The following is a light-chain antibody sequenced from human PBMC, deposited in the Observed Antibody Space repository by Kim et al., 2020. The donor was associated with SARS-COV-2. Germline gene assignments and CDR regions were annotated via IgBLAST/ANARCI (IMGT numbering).Light chain of an antibody. Sequence: VALGQTVSITCQGDSLRKYYGTWYQQKPGQAPILVISAKNTRPSGISDRFSGSSSGNTASLTITGAQAEDEADFYCSSRDSSGYVIFGGGTKLTVL. CDR2: AKN. CDR1: SLRKYY. CDR3: SSRDSSGYVI. V-gene: IGLV3-19*01. J-gene: IGLJ2*01.